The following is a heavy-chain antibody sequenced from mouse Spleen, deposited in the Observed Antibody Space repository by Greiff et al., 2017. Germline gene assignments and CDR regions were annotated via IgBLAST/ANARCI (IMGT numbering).Heavy chain of an antibody. V-gene: IGHV1-82*01. Sequence: VQLQQSGPELVKPGASVKISCKASGYAFSSSWMNWVKQRPGKGLEWIGRIYPGDGDTNYNGKFKGKATLTADKSSSTAYMQLSSLTSEDSAVYFCARPLSTVVNYFDYWGQGTPLTVSS. CDR1: GYAFSSSW. J-gene: IGHJ2*01. CDR2: IYPGDGDT. D-gene: IGHD2-2*01. CDR3: ARPLSTVVNYFDY.